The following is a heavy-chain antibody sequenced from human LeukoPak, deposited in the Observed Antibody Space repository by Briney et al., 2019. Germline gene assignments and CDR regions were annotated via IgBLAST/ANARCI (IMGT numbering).Heavy chain of an antibody. CDR1: GFTFSIAW. CDR3: AKGAGTFYYYYMDV. CDR2: ISGSGGST. J-gene: IGHJ6*03. V-gene: IGHV3-23*01. D-gene: IGHD6-13*01. Sequence: GGSLRLSCAASGFTFSIAWLSWVRQAPGKGLEWVSAISGSGGSTYYADSVKGRFTISRDNSKNTLYLQMNSLRAEDTAVYYCAKGAGTFYYYYMDVWGKGTTVTVSS.